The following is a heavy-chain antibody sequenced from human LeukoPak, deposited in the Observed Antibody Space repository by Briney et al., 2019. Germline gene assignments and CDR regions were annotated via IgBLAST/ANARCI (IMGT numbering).Heavy chain of an antibody. CDR3: ARDAGNSGYGCDL. Sequence: GGSLRLSCAASGFSFSTYWMHWVRQASGKGLVWVSRINGDGSSTNYADSVKGRFTISRDNARNSLYLQMNNLRGEDTAIYYCARDAGNSGYGCDLWGQGTLVTVSS. CDR1: GFSFSTYW. V-gene: IGHV3-74*01. CDR2: INGDGSST. D-gene: IGHD5-12*01. J-gene: IGHJ5*02.